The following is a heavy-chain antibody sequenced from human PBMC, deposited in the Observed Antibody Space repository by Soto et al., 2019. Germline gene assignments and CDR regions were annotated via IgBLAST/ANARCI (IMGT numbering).Heavy chain of an antibody. J-gene: IGHJ4*02. CDR1: GFTFSSYA. V-gene: IGHV3-30-3*01. CDR2: ISYDGSDK. CDR3: TREVRDTAVADFDY. Sequence: PGGSLRLSCAASGFTFSSYAMHWVRQAPGKGLEWVALISYDGSDKDYADSVKGRFTISRDNSRNTLFLQMNSLRAEDTAVYYCTREVRDTAVADFDYWGQGTLVTVSS. D-gene: IGHD5-18*01.